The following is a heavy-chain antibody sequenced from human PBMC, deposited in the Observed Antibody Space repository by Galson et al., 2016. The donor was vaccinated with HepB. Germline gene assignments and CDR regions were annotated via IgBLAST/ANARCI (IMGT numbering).Heavy chain of an antibody. CDR1: GFTFSNYA. J-gene: IGHJ6*02. CDR3: ARDSQPVVDPPLNSYYFYYGMDV. CDR2: ITSGKTI. Sequence: SLRLSCAASGFTFSNYAVNWVRQAPGKGLEWLSHITSGKTIYYADSVKGRFRISRDNAKNSVFLLMSSLRAEDTAVYYCARDSQPVVDPPLNSYYFYYGMDVWGQGTTVTVSS. D-gene: IGHD2-2*01. V-gene: IGHV3-48*03.